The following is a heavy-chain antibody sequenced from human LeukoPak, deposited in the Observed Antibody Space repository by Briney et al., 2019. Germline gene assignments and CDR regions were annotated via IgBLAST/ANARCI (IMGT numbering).Heavy chain of an antibody. J-gene: IGHJ4*02. Sequence: GASVKVSCKASGYTFTYRYLHWVRQAPGQALEWMGWITPFNGNTNYAQKFQDRVTITRDRSMSTAYMELSSLRSDDTAVYYCARDLYYCSGGSCRPNDFDYWGQGTLVTVSS. D-gene: IGHD2-15*01. V-gene: IGHV1-45*02. CDR1: GYTFTYRY. CDR3: ARDLYYCSGGSCRPNDFDY. CDR2: ITPFNGNT.